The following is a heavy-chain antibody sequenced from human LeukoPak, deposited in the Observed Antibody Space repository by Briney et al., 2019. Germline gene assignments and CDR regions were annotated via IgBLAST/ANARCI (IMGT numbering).Heavy chain of an antibody. J-gene: IGHJ5*02. V-gene: IGHV1-46*01. CDR1: GYTFTSYY. Sequence: GASVKVSCKASGYTFTSYYMHWVRQAPGQGLEWMGIINPSGGSTSYAQKFQGRVTMTRDMSTSTVYMELSSLRSEDTAVYYCARGHGDIVVVVAATGVWFDPWGQGTLVTVST. CDR3: ARGHGDIVVVVAATGVWFDP. CDR2: INPSGGST. D-gene: IGHD2-15*01.